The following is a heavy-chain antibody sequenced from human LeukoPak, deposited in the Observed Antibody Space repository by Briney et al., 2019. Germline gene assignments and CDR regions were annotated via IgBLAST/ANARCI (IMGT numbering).Heavy chain of an antibody. V-gene: IGHV1-69*13. Sequence: SVKVSCKASGGTFSSYAISWVRQAPGQGLEWMGGIIPIFGTANYAQKFQGRVTITADESTSTAYMELSSLRSEDTAVYYCARSYCGGDCYFDYWGQGTLVTVSS. CDR2: IIPIFGTA. CDR3: ARSYCGGDCYFDY. D-gene: IGHD2-21*02. J-gene: IGHJ4*02. CDR1: GGTFSSYA.